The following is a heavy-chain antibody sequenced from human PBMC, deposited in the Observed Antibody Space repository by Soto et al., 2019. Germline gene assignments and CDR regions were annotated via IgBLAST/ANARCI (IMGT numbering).Heavy chain of an antibody. J-gene: IGHJ4*02. CDR3: ARESYYYDSSGYYDY. CDR2: ISAYNGNT. CDR1: GYTFTSYG. V-gene: IGHV1-18*01. Sequence: ASVKVSCKASGYTFTSYGISWVRQAPGQGLEWMGWISAYNGNTNYAQKLQGRVTMTTDTSTSTAYMELRSLRSDDTAVYYCARESYYYDSSGYYDYWGQGTLVTVSS. D-gene: IGHD3-22*01.